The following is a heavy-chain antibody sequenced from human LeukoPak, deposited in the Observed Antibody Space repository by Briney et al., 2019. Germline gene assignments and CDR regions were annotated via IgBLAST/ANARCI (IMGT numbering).Heavy chain of an antibody. J-gene: IGHJ6*03. Sequence: GGSLRLSCAASGFSFSSYWMSWVRQAPGKGLEWVAYIIQDGSEKYYLDSVKGRFTISRDNAKNSLYLQMNSLRAEDTAMYYCAKGSGWEVSYYYYYMDVWGKGTTVTISS. CDR3: AKGSGWEVSYYYYYMDV. CDR2: IIQDGSEK. CDR1: GFSFSSYW. V-gene: IGHV3-7*01. D-gene: IGHD1-26*01.